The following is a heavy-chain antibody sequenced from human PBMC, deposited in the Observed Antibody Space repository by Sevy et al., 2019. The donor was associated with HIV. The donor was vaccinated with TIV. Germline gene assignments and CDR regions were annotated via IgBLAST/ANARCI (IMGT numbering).Heavy chain of an antibody. CDR2: IWYDGSKI. J-gene: IGHJ4*02. D-gene: IGHD5-12*01. CDR3: AKGGPNSGYDYDFDY. V-gene: IGHV3-33*06. Sequence: GGSLRLSCAASGFTFNNYAMHWVRQAPGKGLAWVALIWYDGSKIFYADSVKGRFTISRDNSESTLYLQMNSLRAEDTALYHCAKGGPNSGYDYDFDYWGQGTLVTVSS. CDR1: GFTFNNYA.